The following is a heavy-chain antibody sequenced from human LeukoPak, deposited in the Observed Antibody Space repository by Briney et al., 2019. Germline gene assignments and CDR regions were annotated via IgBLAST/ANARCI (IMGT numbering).Heavy chain of an antibody. D-gene: IGHD3-9*01. Sequence: SETLSLTCAVYGGSFSGYYWSWIRQPPGKGLEWIGEINHSGSTNYNPSLKSRVTISVDTSKNQFSLKLSSVTAADTAVYYCARDLTGPSDYWGQGTLVTVSS. CDR2: INHSGST. CDR3: ARDLTGPSDY. V-gene: IGHV4-34*01. CDR1: GGSFSGYY. J-gene: IGHJ4*02.